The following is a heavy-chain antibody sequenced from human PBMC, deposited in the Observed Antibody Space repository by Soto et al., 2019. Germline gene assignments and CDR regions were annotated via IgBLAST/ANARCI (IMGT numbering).Heavy chain of an antibody. D-gene: IGHD2-21*02. CDR3: ARDLWGYCGTDCYPLDV. CDR2: IYHSGST. CDR1: GGSISSGGYS. V-gene: IGHV4-30-2*01. J-gene: IGHJ6*02. Sequence: TSETLSLTCAVSGGSISSGGYSWSWIRQPPGKGLEWIGYIYHSGSTYYNPSLKSRVTISVDRSKNQFSLKLSSVTAADTAVYYCARDLWGYCGTDCYPLDVWGQGTTVTVSS.